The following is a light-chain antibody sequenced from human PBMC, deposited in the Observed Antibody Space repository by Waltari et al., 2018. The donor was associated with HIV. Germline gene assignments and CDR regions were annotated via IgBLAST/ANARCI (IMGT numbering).Light chain of an antibody. J-gene: IGLJ1*01. CDR2: RDN. CDR3: AAWDDSLSGLYV. Sequence: QSVLTQPPSASGTPGQRVPISCSGSSSNTGGNFVYWYQQLPGTAPKLLIYRDNQRPSGVPDRFSGSKSGTSASLAINGLRSEDEADYYCAAWDDSLSGLYVFGTGTKVTVL. CDR1: SSNTGGNF. V-gene: IGLV1-47*01.